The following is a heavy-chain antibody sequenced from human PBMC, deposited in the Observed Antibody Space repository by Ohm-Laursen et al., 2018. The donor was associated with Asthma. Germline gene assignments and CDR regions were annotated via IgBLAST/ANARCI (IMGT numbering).Heavy chain of an antibody. CDR3: ARENDYDSSGLDY. Sequence: SLRLSCAATGFTFSNYYMSWIRQAPGKGLEWVSYISTTSNTIYYADSVKGRFTISRDNARNSVYLQMNSLRAEDTAVYYCARENDYDSSGLDYWGQGTLATVSS. CDR2: ISTTSNTI. CDR1: GFTFSNYY. V-gene: IGHV3-11*04. J-gene: IGHJ4*02. D-gene: IGHD3-22*01.